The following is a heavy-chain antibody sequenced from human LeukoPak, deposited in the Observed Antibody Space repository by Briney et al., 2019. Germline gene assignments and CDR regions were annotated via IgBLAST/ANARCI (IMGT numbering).Heavy chain of an antibody. V-gene: IGHV1-18*01. CDR1: GYTFTSYG. Sequence: GASVKVACKASGYTFTSYGITWVRQAPGQGLEWMGWISTYNGNTNYAQKLQGRVTMTTDTSTTTAYMELRSLRSDDTAMYYCARDPTDTGTYFDYWCQGTPVTVSS. J-gene: IGHJ4*02. CDR2: ISTYNGNT. D-gene: IGHD4-17*01. CDR3: ARDPTDTGTYFDY.